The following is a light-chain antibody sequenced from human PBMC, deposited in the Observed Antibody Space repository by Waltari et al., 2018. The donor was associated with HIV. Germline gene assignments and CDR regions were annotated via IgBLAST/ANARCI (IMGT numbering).Light chain of an antibody. CDR2: DVT. Sequence: QSALTQPASVSGSPGQAITISCTGSRRDVGTYDYISWYQQHPGTAPKLIISDVTDRPSGISNRFSGSKSVTTASLTISGLQAEDEAEYFCCSFAGSNFVFGSGTKVTVL. CDR3: CSFAGSNFV. J-gene: IGLJ1*01. CDR1: RRDVGTYDY. V-gene: IGLV2-23*02.